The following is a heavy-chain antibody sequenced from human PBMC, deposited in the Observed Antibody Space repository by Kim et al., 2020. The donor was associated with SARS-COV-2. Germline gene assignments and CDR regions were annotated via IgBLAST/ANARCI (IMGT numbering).Heavy chain of an antibody. Sequence: SETLSLTCAVYGGSFSGYYWSWIRQPPGKGLEWIGEINHSGSTNYNPSLKSRVTISVDTSKNQFSLKLSSVTAADTAVYYCARGLMGAVATIIYYYYYGMDVWGQGTTVTVSS. CDR1: GGSFSGYY. V-gene: IGHV4-34*01. J-gene: IGHJ6*02. CDR2: INHSGST. D-gene: IGHD5-12*01. CDR3: ARGLMGAVATIIYYYYYGMDV.